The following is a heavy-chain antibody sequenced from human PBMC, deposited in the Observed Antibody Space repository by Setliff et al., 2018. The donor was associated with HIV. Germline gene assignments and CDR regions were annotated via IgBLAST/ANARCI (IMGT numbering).Heavy chain of an antibody. CDR2: ISPDNGNR. V-gene: IGHV1-2*02. D-gene: IGHD7-27*01. J-gene: IGHJ4*02. CDR3: ARQLSNSLDY. CDR1: GYTFTDYF. Sequence: GASVKVSCKSSGYTFTDYFMHWVRQAPGQGLEWMGWISPDNGNRRILRRFQGRVTMTRDTSINTAYMELSGLRSDDTAMYYCARQLSNSLDYWGQGTLVTVSS.